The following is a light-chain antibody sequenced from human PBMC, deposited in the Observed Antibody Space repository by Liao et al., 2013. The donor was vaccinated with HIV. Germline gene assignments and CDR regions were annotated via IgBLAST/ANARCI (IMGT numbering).Light chain of an antibody. V-gene: IGLV3-21*01. CDR2: YHS. Sequence: SFVLTQPPSVSVAPGKTARITCGGNNIGSKSVHWYQQKPGQAPVLVIYYHSDRPSGIPERFSGSNSGNTATLTISGTQAMDEADYYCQAWDSSSYVFGTGTKVTVL. CDR1: NIGSKS. CDR3: QAWDSSSYV. J-gene: IGLJ1*01.